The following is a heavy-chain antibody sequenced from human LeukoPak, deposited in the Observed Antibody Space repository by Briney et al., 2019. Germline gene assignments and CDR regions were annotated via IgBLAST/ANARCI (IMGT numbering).Heavy chain of an antibody. CDR1: GFTFSSYG. V-gene: IGHV3-23*01. J-gene: IGHJ4*02. Sequence: GGSLRLSCAASGFTFSSYGMSWVRQAPGKGLEWVSAISGSGGSTYYADSVKGRFTISRDNSKNTLYLQMNSLRAEDTAVYYCAKDGVAVDLPYYFDYWGQGTLVTVSS. CDR2: ISGSGGST. D-gene: IGHD6-19*01. CDR3: AKDGVAVDLPYYFDY.